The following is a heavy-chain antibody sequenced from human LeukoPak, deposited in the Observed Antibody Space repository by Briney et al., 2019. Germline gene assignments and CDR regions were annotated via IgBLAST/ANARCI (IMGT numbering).Heavy chain of an antibody. CDR2: ISGSGGST. D-gene: IGHD3-3*01. Sequence: GGSLRLSCAAYGFTFSSYAMSWVRQAPGKGREWVSAISGSGGSTYYADSVKGRFTISRDNSKHTLYLQMNSLRAEDTAVYYCAQDADTYYDFWSGSSNFDYWGQGTLVTVSS. CDR1: GFTFSSYA. CDR3: AQDADTYYDFWSGSSNFDY. J-gene: IGHJ4*02. V-gene: IGHV3-23*01.